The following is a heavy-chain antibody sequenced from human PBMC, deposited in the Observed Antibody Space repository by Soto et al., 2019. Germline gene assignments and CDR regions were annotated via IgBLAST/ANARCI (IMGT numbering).Heavy chain of an antibody. V-gene: IGHV5-51*01. D-gene: IGHD6-19*01. J-gene: IGHJ6*02. CDR3: ARHPASLIAVAGTSYYYYGMDV. CDR2: IYPGDSDT. CDR1: GYSFTSYW. Sequence: GESLKISCKGSGYSFTSYWIGWVRQMPGKGLEWMGIIYPGDSDTRYSPSFQGQVTISADKSISTAYLQWSSLKASDTAMYYCARHPASLIAVAGTSYYYYGMDVWGQGTTVTVSS.